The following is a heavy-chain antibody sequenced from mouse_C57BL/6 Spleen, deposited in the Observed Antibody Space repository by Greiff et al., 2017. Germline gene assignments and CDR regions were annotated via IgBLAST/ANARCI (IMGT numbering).Heavy chain of an antibody. D-gene: IGHD1-1*01. J-gene: IGHJ2*01. Sequence: EVHLVESGGGLVKPGGSLKLSCAASGFTFSSYAMSWVRQTPEKRLEWVATISDGGSYTYYPDNVKGRFTISRDNAKNNLYLQMSHLKSEDTAMYYCAREGYGSSSFDYWGQGTTLTGSS. CDR2: ISDGGSYT. CDR1: GFTFSSYA. V-gene: IGHV5-4*01. CDR3: AREGYGSSSFDY.